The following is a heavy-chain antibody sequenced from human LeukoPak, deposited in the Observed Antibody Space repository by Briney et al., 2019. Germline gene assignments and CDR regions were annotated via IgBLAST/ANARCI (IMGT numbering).Heavy chain of an antibody. CDR2: IYYSGGT. CDR1: GGSISSYY. CDR3: SRCTGSGGVDY. J-gene: IGHJ4*02. Sequence: PSETLSLTCTVSGGSISSYYWSWIRQPPGKGLEWIGYIYYSGGTNYNPSLKSRVTISVDTSKNQFSLKRSSVTAADTAVYYCSRCTGSGGVDYRGQGTLSPSPQ. D-gene: IGHD3-16*01. V-gene: IGHV4-59*01.